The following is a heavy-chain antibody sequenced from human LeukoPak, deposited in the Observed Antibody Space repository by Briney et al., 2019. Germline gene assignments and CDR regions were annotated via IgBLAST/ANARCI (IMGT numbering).Heavy chain of an antibody. CDR2: IYYSGNT. V-gene: IGHV4-59*08. Sequence: SETLSLTCTVSGGSISSYYWSWIRQSPGKGLEWIGYIYYSGNTNYNPSLASRVTISVDTSKNQSSLKLTSVTAAGTAVYFCARGYSYYYFDYWGQGTLVTVSS. D-gene: IGHD5-18*01. J-gene: IGHJ4*02. CDR1: GGSISSYY. CDR3: ARGYSYYYFDY.